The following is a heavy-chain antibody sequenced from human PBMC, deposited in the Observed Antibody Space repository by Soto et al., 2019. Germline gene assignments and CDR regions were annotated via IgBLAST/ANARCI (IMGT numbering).Heavy chain of an antibody. V-gene: IGHV1-8*01. CDR2: MNPNGGNT. CDR1: GYTFTSYD. CDR3: ASVFTFFRVGSIRVLPPVIWFDP. D-gene: IGHD3-3*01. J-gene: IGHJ5*02. Sequence: GSSVKVSCKASGYTFTSYDINWVRQATGQGLEWMGWMNPNGGNTGYAQKFQGRVTMTRNTSISTAYMELSSLRSEDTAGYYCASVFTFFRVGSIRVLPPVIWFDPWGQGTLVTVSS.